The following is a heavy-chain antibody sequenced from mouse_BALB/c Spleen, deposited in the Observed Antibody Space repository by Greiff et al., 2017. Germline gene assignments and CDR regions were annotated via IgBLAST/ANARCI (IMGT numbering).Heavy chain of an antibody. CDR2: IWGDGST. Sequence: QVQLKQSGPGLVAPSQSLSITCTVSGFSLTGYGVNWVRQPPGKGLEWLGMIWGDGSTDYNSALKSRLSISKDNSKSQVFLKMNSLQTDDTARYYCASYRYEGAMDYWGQGTSVTVSS. CDR1: GFSLTGYG. D-gene: IGHD2-14*01. CDR3: ASYRYEGAMDY. V-gene: IGHV2-6-7*01. J-gene: IGHJ4*01.